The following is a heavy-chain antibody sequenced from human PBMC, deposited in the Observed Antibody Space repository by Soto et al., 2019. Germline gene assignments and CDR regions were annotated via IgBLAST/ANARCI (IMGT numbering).Heavy chain of an antibody. CDR3: AREPPYYDSWSCYQLYYSYGMDV. D-gene: IGHD3-3*01. Sequence: SQTLSITCAISGDSVSSNSAAWNWIRQSPSRGLEWLGRTYYRSKWYNDYAVSVKSRITINPDTSKNQFSLQLNSVTPEDTAVYYCAREPPYYDSWSCYQLYYSYGMDVWGQGTMVTVS. J-gene: IGHJ6*02. CDR1: GDSVSSNSAA. CDR2: TYYRSKWYN. V-gene: IGHV6-1*01.